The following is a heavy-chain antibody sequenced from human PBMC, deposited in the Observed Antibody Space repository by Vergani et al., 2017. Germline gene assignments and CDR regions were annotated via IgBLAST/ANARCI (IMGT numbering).Heavy chain of an antibody. Sequence: QVQLVESGGGLVKPGGSLRLSCAASGFTFSDYYMSWIRQAPGKGLEWVSYISSSGSTIYYADSVKGRFTISRDNAKNSLYLQMNSLRAEDTAVYYCARVPYCSSTSCREIRPLNWDYYYYGMDVWGQGTTVTVSS. CDR2: ISSSGSTI. V-gene: IGHV3-11*01. D-gene: IGHD2-2*01. J-gene: IGHJ6*02. CDR1: GFTFSDYY. CDR3: ARVPYCSSTSCREIRPLNWDYYYYGMDV.